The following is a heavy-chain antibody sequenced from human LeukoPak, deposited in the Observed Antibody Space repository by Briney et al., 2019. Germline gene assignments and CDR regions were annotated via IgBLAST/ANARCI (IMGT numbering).Heavy chain of an antibody. CDR3: ARDRAVAGLCDY. D-gene: IGHD6-19*01. CDR2: ISSVSSAI. Sequence: GGSLRLSCVGSGFIFSTYSMNWVRQAPGKGLEWISYISSVSSAIYYADSVKGRFTISRDNAKNSLYLQMNSLRVEDTAVYYCARDRAVAGLCDYWGQGTLVTVSS. V-gene: IGHV3-48*01. J-gene: IGHJ4*02. CDR1: GFIFSTYS.